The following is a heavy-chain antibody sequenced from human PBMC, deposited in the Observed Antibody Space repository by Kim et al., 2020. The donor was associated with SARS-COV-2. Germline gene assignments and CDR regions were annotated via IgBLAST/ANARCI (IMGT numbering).Heavy chain of an antibody. CDR3: ARQTSGALAF. CDR2: TYYRSKWST. Sequence: SQTLSLTCAVSGDSVSSIHATWNWVRQSPSRGLEWLGLTYYRSKWSTEYAPSVRSRVAITADTSKNQFSLQLTSVTVEDTAVYFCARQTSGALAFWGQG. D-gene: IGHD2-15*01. CDR1: GDSVSSIHAT. J-gene: IGHJ4*02. V-gene: IGHV6-1*01.